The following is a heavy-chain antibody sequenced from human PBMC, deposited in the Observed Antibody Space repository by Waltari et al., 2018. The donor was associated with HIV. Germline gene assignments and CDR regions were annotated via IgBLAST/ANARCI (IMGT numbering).Heavy chain of an antibody. CDR1: GGSMNTSDYY. J-gene: IGHJ5*02. Sequence: QFKLQESGPRLRKPSETLSLTCTISGGSMNTSDYYWGWVRQPPGKGLEWIGNIHYNGRTFYNPSLQSRVTLSLDKSDNQFFLNFISVIAADTAVYYWARDSGLFMYDSRRAVLNWFDPWGQGLLVTVSS. D-gene: IGHD3-9*01. V-gene: IGHV4-39*07. CDR2: IHYNGRT. CDR3: ARDSGLFMYDSRRAVLNWFDP.